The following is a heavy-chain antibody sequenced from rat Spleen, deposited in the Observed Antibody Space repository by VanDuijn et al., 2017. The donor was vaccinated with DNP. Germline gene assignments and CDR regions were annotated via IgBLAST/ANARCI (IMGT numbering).Heavy chain of an antibody. CDR2: IWSNVGT. CDR1: GLSLTSNS. CDR3: ARRDYYSGDDWYFDF. D-gene: IGHD1-1*01. V-gene: IGHV2-47*01. Sequence: QVQLKESGPGLVQPSQTLSLTCTVSGLSLTSNSVSWIRQPPGKGLEWMGVIWSNVGTDYNSAIKSRLSISRDTSKSQVFLKMNSLQTEDTAMYFCARRDYYSGDDWYFDFWGPGTMVTVSS. J-gene: IGHJ1*01.